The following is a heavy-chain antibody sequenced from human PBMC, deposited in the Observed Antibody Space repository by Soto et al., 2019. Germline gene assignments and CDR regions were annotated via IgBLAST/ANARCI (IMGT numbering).Heavy chain of an antibody. CDR2: IYYSGST. V-gene: IGHV4-31*03. CDR1: GGSISSGGYY. CDR3: ARAVDTAMVTISQLETPNRDGLDV. J-gene: IGHJ6*02. D-gene: IGHD5-18*01. Sequence: PSETLSLTCTVSGGSISSGGYYWSWIRQHPGKGLEWIGYIYYSGSTYYNPSLRSRVTISVDTSKNQFSLKLSSVTAADTAVYYCARAVDTAMVTISQLETPNRDGLDVWGQGTTVTVSS.